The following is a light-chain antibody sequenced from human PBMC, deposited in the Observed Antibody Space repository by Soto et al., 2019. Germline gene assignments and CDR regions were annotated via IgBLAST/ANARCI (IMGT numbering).Light chain of an antibody. CDR3: CSYTTSNTLV. V-gene: IGLV2-18*02. CDR1: SSDIGSYNR. Sequence: QSALTQPPSVSGSPGQSVTISCSGTSSDIGSYNRVSWYQQPPGTAPKLIIYEVGNRPSGVPDRFSGSKSGNAASLTISGLQAEDEADYYCCSYTTSNTLVFGGGTKLTVL. J-gene: IGLJ3*02. CDR2: EVG.